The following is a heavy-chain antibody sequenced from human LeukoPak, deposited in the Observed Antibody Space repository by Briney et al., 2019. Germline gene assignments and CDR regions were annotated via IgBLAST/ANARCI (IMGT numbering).Heavy chain of an antibody. D-gene: IGHD2-2*02. CDR1: GFTFSSYG. CDR3: AKDNQLLYYGPNTSDAFDI. V-gene: IGHV3-30*02. J-gene: IGHJ3*02. Sequence: GGSLRLSCAASGFTFSSYGMHWVRQAPGKGLEWVAFIRYDGSNKYYADSVKGRFTISRDNSKNTLYLQMNSLRAEDTAVYYCAKDNQLLYYGPNTSDAFDIWGQGTMVTVSS. CDR2: IRYDGSNK.